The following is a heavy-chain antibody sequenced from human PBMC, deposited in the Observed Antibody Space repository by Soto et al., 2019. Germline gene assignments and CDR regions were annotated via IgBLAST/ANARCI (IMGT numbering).Heavy chain of an antibody. Sequence: GGSLTLSCAASGFTFSSYAMSWVRQAPGKGLEWVSAISGSGGRTYYADSVKGRFSISRDNSKNTLYLQMNSLRAEDTAVYYCATLGYCSGGSCWDEYFQYWGQGTLVTVSS. CDR3: ATLGYCSGGSCWDEYFQY. V-gene: IGHV3-23*01. D-gene: IGHD2-15*01. CDR2: ISGSGGRT. CDR1: GFTFSSYA. J-gene: IGHJ1*01.